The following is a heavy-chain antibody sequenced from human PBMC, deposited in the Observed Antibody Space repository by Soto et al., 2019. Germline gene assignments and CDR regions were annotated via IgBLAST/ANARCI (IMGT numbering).Heavy chain of an antibody. CDR2: INGGNGDT. Sequence: ASVKVSCKASGYTFSSHATHWVRQAPGQRLEWMGWINGGNGDTKYSQKFQDRVTITRDTSASTAYMELSSLKTEDTAVYYCTTSSSVTDYFDYWGQGTLVTVSS. D-gene: IGHD2-21*02. CDR3: TTSSSVTDYFDY. J-gene: IGHJ4*02. V-gene: IGHV1-3*01. CDR1: GYTFSSHA.